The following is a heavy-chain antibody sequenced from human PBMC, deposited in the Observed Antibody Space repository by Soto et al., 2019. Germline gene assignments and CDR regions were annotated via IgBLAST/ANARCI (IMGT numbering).Heavy chain of an antibody. CDR3: ARYQEWGDFSFDY. CDR1: GYTFTNYD. CDR2: MNPNSGNT. Sequence: QVQLVQSGAEVKKPGASVKVSCKASGYTFTNYDINWVRQATGQGLEWMGWMNPNSGNTGYAQKFKGRVTMTRNTSIDTAYMELSSLRSEDTAVYYCARYQEWGDFSFDYWGQGTLVTVSS. J-gene: IGHJ4*02. V-gene: IGHV1-8*01. D-gene: IGHD2-21*02.